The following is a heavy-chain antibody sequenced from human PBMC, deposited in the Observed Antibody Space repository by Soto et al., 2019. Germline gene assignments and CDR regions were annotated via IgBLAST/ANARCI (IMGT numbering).Heavy chain of an antibody. CDR2: MNPSNGNT. CDR1: GYTFTTYD. CDR3: ARRKERSGPHYFDY. D-gene: IGHD6-25*01. V-gene: IGHV1-8*02. J-gene: IGHJ4*02. Sequence: ASVKVSCKASGYTFTTYDVSWVRQASGQGLEWMGWMNPSNGNTGYAQKFQGRVTMTRNTSISTVYMELSGLRPDDTAVYYCARRKERSGPHYFDYWGQGTRVTVS.